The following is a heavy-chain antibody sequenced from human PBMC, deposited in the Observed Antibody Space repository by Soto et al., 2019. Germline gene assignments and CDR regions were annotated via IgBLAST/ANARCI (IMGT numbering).Heavy chain of an antibody. Sequence: ASVKVSCKASGYIFTICYVHWVRQAPGQGLEWMGLINPGGGSTSYTQSFQGRVTMTRDTSTSTVYMELSSLRSEDTAVYYCARLNMVRGVINWFDPWGQGTLVTISS. D-gene: IGHD3-10*01. J-gene: IGHJ5*02. V-gene: IGHV1-46*01. CDR2: INPGGGST. CDR1: GYIFTICY. CDR3: ARLNMVRGVINWFDP.